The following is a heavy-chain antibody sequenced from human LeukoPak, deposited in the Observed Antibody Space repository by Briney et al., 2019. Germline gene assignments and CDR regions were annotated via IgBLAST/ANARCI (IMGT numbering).Heavy chain of an antibody. V-gene: IGHV1-18*01. J-gene: IGHJ4*02. CDR3: ARGYTAMVNY. CDR1: GYTFTSYG. D-gene: IGHD5-18*01. CDR2: ISAYNGNT. Sequence: ASVKVSCKASGYTFTSYGISWVRRAPGQGLEWMGWISAYNGNTNYAQKFQGRVTMTRDTSTSTVYMELSSLRSEDTAVYYCARGYTAMVNYWGQGTLVTVSS.